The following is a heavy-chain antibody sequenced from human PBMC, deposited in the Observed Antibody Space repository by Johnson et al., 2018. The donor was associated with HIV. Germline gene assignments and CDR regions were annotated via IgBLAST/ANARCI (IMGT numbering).Heavy chain of an antibody. Sequence: QVQLLEPGGGVVQPGKSLRLSCAASRFTLSNYAMHWVRQAPGKGLEWVAVTSYDGNNKYYVDSVKGRFTISSDNSKNTLYLQMNSLRPEDTAVYYCAREVRAYSSGPDACDLLGQGTMVSVSS. V-gene: IGHV3-30*04. CDR2: TSYDGNNK. J-gene: IGHJ3*01. D-gene: IGHD6-25*01. CDR1: RFTLSNYA. CDR3: AREVRAYSSGPDACDL.